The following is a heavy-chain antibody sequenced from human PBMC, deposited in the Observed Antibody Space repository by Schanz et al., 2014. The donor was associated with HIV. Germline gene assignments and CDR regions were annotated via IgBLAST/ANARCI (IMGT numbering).Heavy chain of an antibody. V-gene: IGHV3-23*04. CDR3: AKTSITLGMDV. J-gene: IGHJ6*02. Sequence: VQMVESGGGVVQPGRSLRLSCAASGLTLSSYGMSWVRQAPGKGPEWVSTTSGSGGRTYYADSVKGRFTISRVNSKNTLYLQMNSLRAEDTAIYYCAKTSITLGMDVWGQGTTVTVSS. CDR1: GLTLSSYG. D-gene: IGHD1-20*01. CDR2: TSGSGGRT.